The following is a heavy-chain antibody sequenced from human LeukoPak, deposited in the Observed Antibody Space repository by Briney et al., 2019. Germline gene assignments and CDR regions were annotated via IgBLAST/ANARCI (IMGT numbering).Heavy chain of an antibody. CDR3: ARGRPLIGAIHDAFDI. CDR1: EYTFTAYY. D-gene: IGHD5-12*01. V-gene: IGHV1-2*02. J-gene: IGHJ3*02. CDR2: INPKSADT. Sequence: GASVKVSRKASEYTFTAYYMHWVRQAPGQGLEWMGWINPKSADTNYAQKFQGRVTMTRDTSISIAYMELSRLRSDDTAVFYCARGRPLIGAIHDAFDIWGLGTMVTVSS.